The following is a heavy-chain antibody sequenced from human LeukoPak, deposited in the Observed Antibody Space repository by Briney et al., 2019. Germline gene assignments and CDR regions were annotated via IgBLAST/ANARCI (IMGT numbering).Heavy chain of an antibody. CDR2: INPSGGST. J-gene: IGHJ6*03. D-gene: IGHD3-10*01. CDR3: ARSPPYYYGSGRPNYYYYYMDV. CDR1: GYTFTSYY. Sequence: ASVKVSCKASGYTFTSYYMHWVRQAPGQGLEWMGIINPSGGSTSYAQKFRGRVTMTRDMSTSTVYMELSSLRSEDTAVYYCARSPPYYYGSGRPNYYYYYMDVWGKGTTVTVSS. V-gene: IGHV1-46*01.